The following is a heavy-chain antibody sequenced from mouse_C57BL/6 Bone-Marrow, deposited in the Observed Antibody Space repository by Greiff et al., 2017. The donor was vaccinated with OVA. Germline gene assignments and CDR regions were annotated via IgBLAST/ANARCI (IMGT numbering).Heavy chain of an antibody. CDR1: GYTFTSYW. CDR3: ARTGTTVVADY. J-gene: IGHJ2*01. CDR2: IHPNSGST. V-gene: IGHV1-64*01. D-gene: IGHD1-1*01. Sequence: QVQLQQPGAELVKPGASVKLSCKASGYTFTSYWMHWVKQRPGQGLEWIGMIHPNSGSTNYNEKFKSKATLTVDKSSSTAYMQLSSLTSEGSAVYYCARTGTTVVADYWGQGTTLTVSS.